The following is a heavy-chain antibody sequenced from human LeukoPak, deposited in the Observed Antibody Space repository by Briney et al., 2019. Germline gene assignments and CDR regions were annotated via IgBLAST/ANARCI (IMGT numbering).Heavy chain of an antibody. D-gene: IGHD3-22*01. CDR3: ARAPLSGYYSIDAFDI. J-gene: IGHJ3*02. Sequence: PSETLSLTCTVSGGSISSGGYYWSWIRQHPGKGLEWIGYTYYSGSTYYNPSLKSRVTISVDTSKNQFSLKLSSVTAADTAVYYCARAPLSGYYSIDAFDIWGQGTMVTVSS. CDR2: TYYSGST. V-gene: IGHV4-31*03. CDR1: GGSISSGGYY.